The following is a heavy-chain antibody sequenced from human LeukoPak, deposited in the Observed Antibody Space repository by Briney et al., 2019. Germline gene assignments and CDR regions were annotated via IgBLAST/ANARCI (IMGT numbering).Heavy chain of an antibody. V-gene: IGHV1-2*02. CDR3: AKWGGVQFDP. J-gene: IGHJ5*02. Sequence: GASVKVSCKASNYPFTRYGISWVRQAPGQGLEWMGWINPNSGGTNYAQKFQGRVTMTRDTSISTVYMELTSLTSDDTAVYYCAKWGGVQFDPWGQGTLVTVSS. CDR2: INPNSGGT. CDR1: NYPFTRYG. D-gene: IGHD2-8*01.